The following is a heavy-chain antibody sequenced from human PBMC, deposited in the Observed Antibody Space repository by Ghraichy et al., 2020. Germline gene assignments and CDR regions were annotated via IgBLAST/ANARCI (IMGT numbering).Heavy chain of an antibody. CDR3: AKRAVAGTGRAFDI. D-gene: IGHD6-19*01. CDR1: GFTFSSYA. CDR2: ISGSGDST. V-gene: IGHV3-23*01. Sequence: GESLNISCAASGFTFSSYAMSWVRQAPGKGLEWVSGISGSGDSTNYADSVKGQFTISRDNSKNTLYLQMNSLRIEDTAVYYCAKRAVAGTGRAFDIWGQGTMVTVSS. J-gene: IGHJ3*02.